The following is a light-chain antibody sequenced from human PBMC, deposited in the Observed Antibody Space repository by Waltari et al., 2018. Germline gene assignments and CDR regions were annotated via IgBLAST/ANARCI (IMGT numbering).Light chain of an antibody. V-gene: IGLV1-40*01. CDR2: GNI. CDR1: SSNIGAHD. CDR3: QFLDDILRGSV. Sequence: QSVLTQPPSVSGAPGQRVTITCTGSSSNIGAHDVHWYRQLPGTAPKLLIFGNIYRPSGVPDRFSCSMSCTSASLAITGLQAEDEADSSCQFLDDILRGSVFGGGTKLTVL. J-gene: IGLJ2*01.